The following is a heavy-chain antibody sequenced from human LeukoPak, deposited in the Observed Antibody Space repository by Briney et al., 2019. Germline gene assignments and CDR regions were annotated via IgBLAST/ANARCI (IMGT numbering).Heavy chain of an antibody. CDR2: IYHSGST. V-gene: IGHV4-4*02. CDR3: ARHMSAGYSSGAPDY. Sequence: SGTLSLTCAVSGGSISSSNWWSWVRQPPGKGLEWIGEIYHSGSTNYNPSLKSRVTISVDKSKNQFSLKLSSVTAADTAVYYCARHMSAGYSSGAPDYWGQGTLVTVSS. J-gene: IGHJ4*02. CDR1: GGSISSSNW. D-gene: IGHD6-19*01.